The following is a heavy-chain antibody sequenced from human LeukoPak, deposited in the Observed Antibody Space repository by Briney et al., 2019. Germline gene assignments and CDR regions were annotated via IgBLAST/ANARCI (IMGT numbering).Heavy chain of an antibody. Sequence: SETLSLTCAVYGGSFSGYYWSWIRQPPGKGLEWMGEINHSGSTNYNPSLKSRVTISVDTSKNQFSLKLSSVTAADTAVYYCARVLRYYDSSGYDNSTDYWGQGTLVTVSS. D-gene: IGHD3-22*01. CDR3: ARVLRYYDSSGYDNSTDY. V-gene: IGHV4-34*01. CDR2: INHSGST. J-gene: IGHJ4*02. CDR1: GGSFSGYY.